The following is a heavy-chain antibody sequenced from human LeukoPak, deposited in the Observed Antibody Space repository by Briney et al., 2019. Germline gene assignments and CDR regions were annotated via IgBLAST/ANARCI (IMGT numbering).Heavy chain of an antibody. J-gene: IGHJ4*02. CDR3: AREILGGFNPGAY. D-gene: IGHD1-14*01. CDR2: IHRSGSP. Sequence: PSETLSLTCTVPLDSTTSNFWSWVCQPPGKGLEWIGEIHRSGSPNYNPSLQSRVTISIDRSRNQIVLELSSVTAADTAVYYCAREILGGFNPGAYWGQGILVTVSS. V-gene: IGHV4-4*02. CDR1: LDSTTSNF.